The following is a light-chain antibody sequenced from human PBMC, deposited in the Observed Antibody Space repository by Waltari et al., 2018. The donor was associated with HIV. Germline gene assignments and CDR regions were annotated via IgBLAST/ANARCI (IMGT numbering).Light chain of an antibody. V-gene: IGKV3-15*01. J-gene: IGKJ2*03. CDR1: QSVNTN. CDR2: GSS. Sequence: EIVMTQSPATLSVSPGERVTLSCRASQSVNTNLAWYQQKPGQAPSLLIYGSSFRATGIPARFSGSGSGTDFTLTISSLQSEDFAVYYCQQYNNWPLYSFGQGTKLEIK. CDR3: QQYNNWPLYS.